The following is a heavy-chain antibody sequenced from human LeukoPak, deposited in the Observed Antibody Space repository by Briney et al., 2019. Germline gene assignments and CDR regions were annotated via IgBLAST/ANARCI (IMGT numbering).Heavy chain of an antibody. CDR1: GFAFSGYS. J-gene: IGHJ3*02. CDR3: ARGSLLGYSYVKNAFDI. Sequence: GGSLRLSCAASGFAFSGYSMNWVRQPPGKGLEWVSSIDSSRTYVYYADSVKGRFTISRDNAKNSLYLQMNSLRAEDTAVYYCARGSLLGYSYVKNAFDIWGQGTMVTVSS. D-gene: IGHD5-18*01. CDR2: IDSSRTYV. V-gene: IGHV3-21*01.